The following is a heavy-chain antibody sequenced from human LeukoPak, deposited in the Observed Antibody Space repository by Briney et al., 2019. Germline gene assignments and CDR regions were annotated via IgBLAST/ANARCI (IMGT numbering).Heavy chain of an antibody. CDR2: ISSNGDRT. CDR1: GFIFSTYA. D-gene: IGHD3-10*01. V-gene: IGHV3-64D*06. CDR3: VKLYYYGSGSYDR. J-gene: IGHJ6*02. Sequence: PGGSLRLSCSASGFIFSTYAMHWVRQAPGKGLEYVSAISSNGDRTYYADAVKGRFTNSRDNSKNTVYLQMSSLRAEDTAVYYCVKLYYYGSGSYDRWGQGTTVTVSS.